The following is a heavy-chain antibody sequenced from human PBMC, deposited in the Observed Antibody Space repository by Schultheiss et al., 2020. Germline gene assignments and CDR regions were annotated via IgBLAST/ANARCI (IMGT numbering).Heavy chain of an antibody. CDR3: AKVRGVYASPFDY. CDR1: GFTFSSYA. Sequence: GESLKISCAASGFTFSSYAMSWVRQAPGKGLEWVSAISGSGGSTYYADSVKGRFTISRDNSKNTLYLQMNSLRAEDTAVYYCAKVRGVYASPFDYWGQGTLVTVSS. J-gene: IGHJ4*02. D-gene: IGHD3-10*01. CDR2: ISGSGGST. V-gene: IGHV3-23*01.